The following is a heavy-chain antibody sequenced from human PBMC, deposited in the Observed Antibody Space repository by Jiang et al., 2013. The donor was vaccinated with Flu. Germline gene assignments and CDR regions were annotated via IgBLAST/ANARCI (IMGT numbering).Heavy chain of an antibody. D-gene: IGHD2-21*02. CDR1: GFSISTPGVG. CDR2: IYWDDDK. J-gene: IGHJ4*02. Sequence: KPTQTLTLTCTFSGFSISTPGVGVAWIRQPPGKALDWLALIYWDDDKYYNSSLHNRVTITKDTSKHQVVLTMTSMDPVDTATYYCAHSASGSHHGDAKLGYWGPGTLVTVSS. V-gene: IGHV2-5*06. CDR3: AHSASGSHHGDAKLGY.